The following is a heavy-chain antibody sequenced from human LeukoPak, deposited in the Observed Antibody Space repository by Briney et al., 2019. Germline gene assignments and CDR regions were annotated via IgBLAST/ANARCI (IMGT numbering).Heavy chain of an antibody. CDR1: GFTFSSYG. V-gene: IGHV3-48*02. J-gene: IGHJ4*02. D-gene: IGHD6-19*01. CDR3: ARVSAPGTSGWYFGY. Sequence: GGSLRLSCAASGFTFSSYGMNWARQAPGKGLEWVSYISTSSNRIDYADSVKGRFTMSRDNAKNLLYLQMNSLRDEDTAMYYCARVSAPGTSGWYFGYWGQGTLVTVSS. CDR2: ISTSSNRI.